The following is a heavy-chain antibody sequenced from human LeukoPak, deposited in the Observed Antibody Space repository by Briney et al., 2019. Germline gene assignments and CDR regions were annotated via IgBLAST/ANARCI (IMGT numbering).Heavy chain of an antibody. V-gene: IGHV3-64D*06. J-gene: IGHJ4*02. CDR3: VKDFGRVRGTPDS. Sequence: GGSLRLSCATSGFNFRNFDMDWVRQTPGKGPEYVSTISGSGNGFSIYYADSVKGRFTISRDDSKSILYLQMNGLRSEDTAVYYCVKDFGRVRGTPDSWGQGTLVTVSS. CDR2: ISGSGNGFSI. CDR1: GFNFRNFD. D-gene: IGHD3-16*01.